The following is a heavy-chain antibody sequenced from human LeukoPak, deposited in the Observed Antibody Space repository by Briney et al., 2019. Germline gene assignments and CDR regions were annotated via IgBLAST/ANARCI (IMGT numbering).Heavy chain of an antibody. V-gene: IGHV1-46*01. CDR2: INPSGGST. D-gene: IGHD1-7*01. CDR3: ARDRGTGTFDY. CDR1: GYTFTSYY. Sequence: ASVKVSCKASGYTFTSYYMHWVRQAPGQGLEWMGIINPSGGSTSYAQKFQGRVTMTRDTSTSTVCMELSRLRSEDTAVYYCARDRGTGTFDYWGQGTLVTVSS. J-gene: IGHJ4*02.